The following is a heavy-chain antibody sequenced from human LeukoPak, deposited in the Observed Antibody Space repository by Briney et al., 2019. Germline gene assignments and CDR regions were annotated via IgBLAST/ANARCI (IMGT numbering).Heavy chain of an antibody. Sequence: PGGSLRLSCAASGFTVSSNYMSWVRQAPGKGLEWVSVIYSGGSTYYADSVKGRFTISRDNSKNTLYLQMSSLRAEDTAVYYCVKDISGQGDFDYWGQGTLVTVSS. CDR3: VKDISGQGDFDY. D-gene: IGHD6-19*01. V-gene: IGHV3-53*05. CDR2: IYSGGST. CDR1: GFTVSSNY. J-gene: IGHJ4*02.